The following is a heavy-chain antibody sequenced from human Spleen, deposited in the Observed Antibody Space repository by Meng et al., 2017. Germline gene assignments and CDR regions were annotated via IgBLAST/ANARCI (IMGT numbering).Heavy chain of an antibody. D-gene: IGHD2-8*02. CDR3: AKNLVVVGYATEFDY. J-gene: IGHJ4*02. Sequence: GESLKISCAASGFTFSSYAMSWVRQAPGKGLEWVSAISGSGGSTYYADSVKGRFTISRDKSKTTLYLKMNSRRSDDTAVYYGAKNLVVVGYATEFDYWGQGTLVTVSS. V-gene: IGHV3-23*01. CDR2: ISGSGGST. CDR1: GFTFSSYA.